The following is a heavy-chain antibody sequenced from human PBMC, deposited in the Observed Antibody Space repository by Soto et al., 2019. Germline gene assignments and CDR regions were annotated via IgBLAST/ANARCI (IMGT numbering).Heavy chain of an antibody. D-gene: IGHD3-3*01. CDR2: VFYSGST. CDR1: GGSISSDY. CDR3: ARSIRITLFGVINRPGLIDS. Sequence: PSETLSLTCTVSGGSISSDYWSWIRQPPGKGLEWIGYVFYSGSTNYNPSLQSRVTISVDTSKDQFSLKLTSVTAADTAVYYCARSIRITLFGVINRPGLIDSWGQGTLVTVSS. V-gene: IGHV4-59*01. J-gene: IGHJ4*02.